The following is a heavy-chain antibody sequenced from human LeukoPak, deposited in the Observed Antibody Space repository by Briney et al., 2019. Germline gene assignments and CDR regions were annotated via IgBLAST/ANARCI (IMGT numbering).Heavy chain of an antibody. CDR2: IKQDGSEK. D-gene: IGHD1-14*01. Sequence: GGSLRLSCAASGFTFSSYAMSWVRQAPGKGLELVANIKQDGSEKYYVDSVKGRFTISRDNAKNSLYLQMNSLRAEDTAVYYCARNQRRLDCWGQGTLVTVSS. CDR1: GFTFSSYA. V-gene: IGHV3-7*01. CDR3: ARNQRRLDC. J-gene: IGHJ4*02.